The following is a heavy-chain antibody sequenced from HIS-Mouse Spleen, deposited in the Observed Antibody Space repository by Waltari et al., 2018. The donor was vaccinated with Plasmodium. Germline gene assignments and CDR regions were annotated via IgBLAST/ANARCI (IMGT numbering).Heavy chain of an antibody. CDR1: GGSIRISSYS. V-gene: IGHV4-39*07. CDR2: IYYSGST. J-gene: IGHJ4*02. Sequence: QLQLQESGPGLVKPSETLSLTCTVSGGSIRISSYSCGWIRQPPGKGLEWIGSIYYSGSTYYNPSLKSRVTISVDTSKNQFSLKLSSVTAADTAVYYCARDRITGTSYFDYWGQGTLVTVSS. D-gene: IGHD1-7*01. CDR3: ARDRITGTSYFDY.